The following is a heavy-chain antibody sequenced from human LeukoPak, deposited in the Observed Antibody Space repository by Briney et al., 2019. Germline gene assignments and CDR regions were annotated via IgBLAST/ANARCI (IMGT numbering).Heavy chain of an antibody. Sequence: PGGSLRLSCAASGFTFSSYSMNWVRQAPGKGLEWVSYISSSSSTIYYADSVKGRFTISRDNAKNSLYLQMNSLRAEDTAVYYCARGPGIAAAAPPYWGQGTLVTVSS. CDR2: ISSSSSTI. CDR1: GFTFSSYS. V-gene: IGHV3-48*04. J-gene: IGHJ4*02. D-gene: IGHD6-13*01. CDR3: ARGPGIAAAAPPY.